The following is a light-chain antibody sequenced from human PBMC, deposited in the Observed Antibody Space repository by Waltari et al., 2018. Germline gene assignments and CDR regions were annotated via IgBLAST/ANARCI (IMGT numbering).Light chain of an antibody. J-gene: IGKJ2*01. CDR2: DVS. CDR3: QQYLSSTRT. CDR1: QSLVSSY. V-gene: IGKV3-20*01. Sequence: IVLTQSPGPLSSSPGERATLSCRPSQSLVSSYLAWYQPKPGQAPRLLMYDVSSRATGIPDRFSGSGSWTEFTLTISRLEPEDSAVYYCQQYLSSTRTFGQGTKLEIK.